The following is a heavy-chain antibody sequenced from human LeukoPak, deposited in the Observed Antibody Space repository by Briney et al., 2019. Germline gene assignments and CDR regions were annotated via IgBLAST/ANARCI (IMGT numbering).Heavy chain of an antibody. D-gene: IGHD3-22*01. CDR3: ARESNYYDNSGYYYSSYYMDV. CDR2: IYYSGST. CDR1: GGSFSNDY. Sequence: PSETLSLTCTVSGGSFSNDYWSWVRQPPGKALEWIGNIYYSGSTNYNPSLKSRVTISLDTANNQFSLKLSSVTAADTAVYYCARESNYYDNSGYYYSSYYMDVWGKGTTVTISS. V-gene: IGHV4-59*01. J-gene: IGHJ6*03.